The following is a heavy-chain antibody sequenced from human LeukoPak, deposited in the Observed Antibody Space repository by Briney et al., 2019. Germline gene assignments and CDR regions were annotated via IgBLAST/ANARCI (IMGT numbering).Heavy chain of an antibody. Sequence: GGSLRLSCAASGFTFSSYAMHWVRQAPGKGLEWVAVISYDGSNKYYADSAKGRFTISRDNSKNTLYLQMNSLRAEDTAVYYCAKVRVGTAHFDYWGQGTLVTVSS. CDR3: AKVRVGTAHFDY. CDR1: GFTFSSYA. D-gene: IGHD2-15*01. V-gene: IGHV3-30-3*01. CDR2: ISYDGSNK. J-gene: IGHJ4*02.